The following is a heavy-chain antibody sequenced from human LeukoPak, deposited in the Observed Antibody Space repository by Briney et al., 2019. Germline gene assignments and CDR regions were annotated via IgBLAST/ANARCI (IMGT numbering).Heavy chain of an antibody. D-gene: IGHD4-23*01. CDR1: GGSISSGGYY. V-gene: IGHV4-31*03. CDR2: IYYSGST. J-gene: IGHJ4*02. CDR3: ARAGYGGKYFDY. Sequence: PSETLSLTCTVSGGSISSGGYYWSWIRQHPGKGLEWIGYIYYSGSTYYNPSLKSRVTISVDTSKNQFSLKLSSVTAADTAVYYCARAGYGGKYFDYWGQGTLVTVSS.